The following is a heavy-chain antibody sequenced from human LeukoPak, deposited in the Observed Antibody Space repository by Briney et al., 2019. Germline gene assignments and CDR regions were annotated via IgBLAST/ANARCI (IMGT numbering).Heavy chain of an antibody. CDR1: GFTFSSYA. J-gene: IGHJ4*02. D-gene: IGHD2-2*02. V-gene: IGHV3-23*01. Sequence: GGSLRLSCAASGFTFSSYAMSWVRQAPGKGLEWVSAISGSGGSTYYADSVKGRFTISRDNSKNTLYLQMNSLRAEDTAVNYAAKGDCSCTSCYIGDYFDYWGQGTLVTVSS. CDR3: AKGDCSCTSCYIGDYFDY. CDR2: ISGSGGST.